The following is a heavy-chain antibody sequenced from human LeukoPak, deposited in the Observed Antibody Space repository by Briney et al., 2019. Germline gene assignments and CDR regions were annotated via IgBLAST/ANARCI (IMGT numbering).Heavy chain of an antibody. CDR3: ARSRAVEAAFDI. CDR1: GFTFSSYA. D-gene: IGHD6-19*01. J-gene: IGHJ3*02. CDR2: ISYDGSNK. Sequence: GRSLRLSCAASGFTFSSYAMHWVRQAPGKGLEWAAVISYDGSNKYYADSVKGRFTISRDNSKNTLYLQMNSLRAEDTAVYYCARSRAVEAAFDIWGQGTMVTVSS. V-gene: IGHV3-30-3*01.